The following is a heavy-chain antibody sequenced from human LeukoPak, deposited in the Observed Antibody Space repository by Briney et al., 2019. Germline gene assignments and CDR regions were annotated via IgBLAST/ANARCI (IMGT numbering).Heavy chain of an antibody. CDR2: ISAYNGNT. CDR1: GYTFTIYG. V-gene: IGHV1-18*01. CDR3: ARDGYCSGGSCYSYNWFDP. Sequence: ASVKVSCKASGYTFTIYGISWVRQAPGQGREWMGWISAYNGNTNYAQKLQGRVTMTTDTSTSTAYMELRSLRSDDTAVYYCARDGYCSGGSCYSYNWFDPWGQGTLVTVSS. D-gene: IGHD2-15*01. J-gene: IGHJ5*02.